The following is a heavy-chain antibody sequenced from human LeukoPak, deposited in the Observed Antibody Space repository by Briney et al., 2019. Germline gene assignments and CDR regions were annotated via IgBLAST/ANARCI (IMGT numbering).Heavy chain of an antibody. V-gene: IGHV3-30*01. CDR2: TSFNGSRT. Sequence: GGSLRLSCATSGFPFSVYALFWVRQVPGKGLEWVALTSFNGSRTYYADSVRGRFTISRDRSNSTLYLQMNSLRPEDTAVYYCARSVLKGDFRGRYNLARYFDYWGQGTLVTVSS. D-gene: IGHD3-3*01. CDR3: ARSVLKGDFRGRYNLARYFDY. CDR1: GFPFSVYA. J-gene: IGHJ4*03.